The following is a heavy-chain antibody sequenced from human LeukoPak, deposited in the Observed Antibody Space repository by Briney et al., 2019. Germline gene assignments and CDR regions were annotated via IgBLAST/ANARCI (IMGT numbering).Heavy chain of an antibody. V-gene: IGHV3-15*01. CDR1: GFTFSNAW. CDR3: TTDESSGWAFDY. J-gene: IGHJ4*02. CDR2: IKSKTDGGTT. D-gene: IGHD6-19*01. Sequence: GGSLRLSCAASGFTFSNAWTSRVRQAPGKGLEGVGRIKSKTDGGTTDYAAPVKGRFTISRDDSKNTLYLQMNSLKTEDTAVYYCTTDESSGWAFDYWGQGTLVTVSS.